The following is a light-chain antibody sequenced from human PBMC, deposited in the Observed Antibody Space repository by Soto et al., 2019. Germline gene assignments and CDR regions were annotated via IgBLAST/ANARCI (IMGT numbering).Light chain of an antibody. Sequence: QSVLTQPPSASGTPGQRVTISCSGSSSNIGSNTVNWYQQLPGTAPKLLVYSNHQRPSGVPDRFSGSNSGTSASLAINGLQSEDEADYYCATWDDSMNAIYLFGTGTKVSAL. CDR2: SNH. J-gene: IGLJ1*01. CDR3: ATWDDSMNAIYL. CDR1: SSNIGSNT. V-gene: IGLV1-44*01.